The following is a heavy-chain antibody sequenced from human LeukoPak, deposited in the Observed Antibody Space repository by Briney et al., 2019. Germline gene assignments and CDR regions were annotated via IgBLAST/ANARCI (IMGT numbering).Heavy chain of an antibody. CDR3: ARLYCSGGSCYSDTVAY. J-gene: IGHJ4*02. V-gene: IGHV1-2*02. Sequence: ASVKVSCKASGYTFTGYYMHWVRQAPGQGLEWMGWINPNSGGTNYARKFQGRVTMTRDTSISTAYMELSRLRSDDTAVYYCARLYCSGGSCYSDTVAYWGQGTLVTVSS. CDR2: INPNSGGT. D-gene: IGHD2-15*01. CDR1: GYTFTGYY.